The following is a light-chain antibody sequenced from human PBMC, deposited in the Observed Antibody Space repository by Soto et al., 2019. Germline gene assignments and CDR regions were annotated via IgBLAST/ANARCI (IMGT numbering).Light chain of an antibody. CDR3: CSHTSSNSLV. V-gene: IGLV2-14*03. CDR2: DVS. Sequence: QSALTQPASVSGSPGQSITIPCTGTNSDVGGYNYVSWYQQHPGKAPKLMIYDVSSRPSGVSNRFSGSKSGNTASLTVSGLQAEDEADYYCCSHTSSNSLVFGGGTKLTVL. CDR1: NSDVGGYNY. J-gene: IGLJ2*01.